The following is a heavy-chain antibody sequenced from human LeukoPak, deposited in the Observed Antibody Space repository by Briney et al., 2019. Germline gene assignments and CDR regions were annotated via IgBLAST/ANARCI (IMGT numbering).Heavy chain of an antibody. D-gene: IGHD6-19*01. CDR2: ISSSGSTK. CDR3: ARGPHPYTSGWYHFDY. V-gene: IGHV3-48*03. Sequence: GGSLRLSCAASGFTFSNYWMNWVRQAPGKGLEWVSYISSSGSTKYYADSVRGRFTISRDNAKNSLYLQMNSLRVEDTALYYCARGPHPYTSGWYHFDYWGQGTLVTVSS. J-gene: IGHJ4*02. CDR1: GFTFSNYW.